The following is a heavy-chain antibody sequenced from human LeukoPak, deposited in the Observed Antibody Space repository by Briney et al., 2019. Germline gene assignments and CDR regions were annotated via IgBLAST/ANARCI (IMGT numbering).Heavy chain of an antibody. J-gene: IGHJ4*02. CDR3: ARDHGLNTNFDY. V-gene: IGHV3-7*01. CDR1: GFTFRNYW. CDR2: TKQDGSGE. Sequence: PGGSLRLSCAASGFTFRNYWMGWVRQAPGEGLEWLANTKQDGSGEYDADSVRGQFTTRRDNANNFLYLQMNRLRAEDTAVYYCARDHGLNTNFDYWGQGTLVSVSS. D-gene: IGHD5-24*01.